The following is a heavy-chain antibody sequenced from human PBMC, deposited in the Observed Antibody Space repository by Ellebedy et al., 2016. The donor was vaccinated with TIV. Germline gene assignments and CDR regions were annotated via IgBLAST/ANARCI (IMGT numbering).Heavy chain of an antibody. D-gene: IGHD6-19*01. Sequence: SGPTLVKPTETLTLTCTVSGFPLSNGRTGVSWIRQPPGKALEWLAQIFSNDEKSYSTTLKSRLTISKDTSKSQVVLTMTNMDPVDTATYYCARIRAMQWLARNEWFDTWGRGTLVTVSS. J-gene: IGHJ5*02. CDR1: GFPLSNGRTG. CDR3: ARIRAMQWLARNEWFDT. CDR2: IFSNDEK. V-gene: IGHV2-26*01.